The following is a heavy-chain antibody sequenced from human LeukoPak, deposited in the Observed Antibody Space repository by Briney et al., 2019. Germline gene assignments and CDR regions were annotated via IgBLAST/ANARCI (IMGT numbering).Heavy chain of an antibody. CDR2: ISYDGSNK. CDR1: GFTFSSYS. V-gene: IGHV3-30*18. J-gene: IGHJ4*02. CDR3: AKEGGYSYGFDY. Sequence: GGSLRLSCAASGFTFSSYSMNWVRQAPGKGLEWVAVISYDGSNKYYADSVKGRCTISRDKSKNTVYLQMNSLRAEDTAVYYCAKEGGYSYGFDYWGQGTLVTVST. D-gene: IGHD5-18*01.